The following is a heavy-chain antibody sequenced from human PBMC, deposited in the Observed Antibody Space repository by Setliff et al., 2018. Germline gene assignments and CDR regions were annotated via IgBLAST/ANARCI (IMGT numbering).Heavy chain of an antibody. CDR2: INPNGGGT. J-gene: IGHJ5*02. D-gene: IGHD1-26*01. V-gene: IGHV1-2*06. Sequence: ASVKVSCKASGYTFTGYYMHWVRQAPGQGLEWMGRINPNGGGTNYAQKFQGRVTMTRDTSISTAYMELSRLRSDDTAVYYCARIMGIVGDNWFDPWGQGTLVTVSS. CDR3: ARIMGIVGDNWFDP. CDR1: GYTFTGYY.